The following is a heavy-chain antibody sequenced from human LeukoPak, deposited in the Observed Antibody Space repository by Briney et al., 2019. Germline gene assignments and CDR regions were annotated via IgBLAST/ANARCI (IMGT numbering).Heavy chain of an antibody. D-gene: IGHD2-21*02. Sequence: GGSLRLSCAASGFTVSSNYMRWVRQAPGKGLEWVSIIYSDESTYHADSVKGRFTISRDNSKNTLYLQMNSLRAEDTALYYCAKDPIVFNSGDYYLGAFNIWGQGAMVTVSS. CDR3: AKDPIVFNSGDYYLGAFNI. V-gene: IGHV3-53*01. CDR1: GFTVSSNY. CDR2: IYSDEST. J-gene: IGHJ3*02.